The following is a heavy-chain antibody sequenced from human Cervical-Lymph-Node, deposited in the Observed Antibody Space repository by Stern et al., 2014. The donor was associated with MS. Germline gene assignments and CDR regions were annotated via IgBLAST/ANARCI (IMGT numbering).Heavy chain of an antibody. CDR1: GYSLSDLS. CDR3: ATASRYDALDF. CDR2: YDPEEGNT. Sequence: QMQLVQSGGEVRKPGASVRVSCKVSGYSLSDLSMHWVRQAPGKGLEWLGGYDPEEGNTVYAQRFQGRVTMTEDTSTDTAYMELNSLRSDDTAVYHCATASRYDALDFWGQGPVVTVSS. J-gene: IGHJ3*01. V-gene: IGHV1-24*01.